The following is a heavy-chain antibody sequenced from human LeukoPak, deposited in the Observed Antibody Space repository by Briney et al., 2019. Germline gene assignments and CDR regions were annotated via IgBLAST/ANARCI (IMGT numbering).Heavy chain of an antibody. CDR1: GFTFSSYS. D-gene: IGHD6-19*01. CDR2: ISSSSSTI. J-gene: IGHJ4*02. CDR3: ARDEYSSGWHTDYFDY. Sequence: GGSLRLSCAASGFTFSSYSMTWVRQAPGKGLEWVSYISSSSSTIYYADSVKGRFTISRDNAKNSLYLQMNSLRDEDTAVYYCARDEYSSGWHTDYFDYWGQGTLVTVSS. V-gene: IGHV3-48*02.